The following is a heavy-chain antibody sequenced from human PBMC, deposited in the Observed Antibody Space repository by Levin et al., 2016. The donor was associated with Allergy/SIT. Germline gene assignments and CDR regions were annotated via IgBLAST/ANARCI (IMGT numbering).Heavy chain of an antibody. V-gene: IGHV3-7*01. CDR2: IKQDGSEK. J-gene: IGHJ4*02. CDR1: GFTFSSYW. CDR3: ARERKQWLVRKTGTADY. D-gene: IGHD6-19*01. Sequence: GESLKISCAASGFTFSSYWMSWVRQAPGKGLEWVANIKQDGSEKYYVDSVKGRFTISRDNAKNSLYLQMNSLRAEDTAVYYCARERKQWLVRKTGTADYWGQGTLVTVSS.